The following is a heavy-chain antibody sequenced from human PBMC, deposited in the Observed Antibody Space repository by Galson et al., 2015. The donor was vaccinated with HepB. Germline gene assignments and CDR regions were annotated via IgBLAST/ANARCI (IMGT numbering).Heavy chain of an antibody. CDR3: ATITQLVLRGVYVTPD. CDR1: GYSLTELS. D-gene: IGHD3-10*01. Sequence: SVKVSCKVSGYSLTELSMHWVRQAPGKGLEWMGGLDPEDGKTVYAQNFQGRLTMTEDTSADTSYMELSSLRSEDTAVYYCATITQLVLRGVYVTPDWGQGTLVTVSS. CDR2: LDPEDGKT. J-gene: IGHJ4*02. V-gene: IGHV1-24*01.